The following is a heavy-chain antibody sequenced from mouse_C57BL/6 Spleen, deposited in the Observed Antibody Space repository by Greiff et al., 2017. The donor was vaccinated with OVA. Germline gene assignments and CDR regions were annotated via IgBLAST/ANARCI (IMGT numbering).Heavy chain of an antibody. Sequence: VQLVESGGGLVKPGGSLKLSCAASGFTFSDYGMHWVRQAPEKGLEWVAYISSGSSTIYYADTVKGRFTISRDNAKNTLFLQMTSLRSEDTAMYYCARGDYYGRSPLGYFDVWGTGTTVTVSS. V-gene: IGHV5-17*01. D-gene: IGHD1-1*01. CDR1: GFTFSDYG. CDR3: ARGDYYGRSPLGYFDV. CDR2: ISSGSSTI. J-gene: IGHJ1*03.